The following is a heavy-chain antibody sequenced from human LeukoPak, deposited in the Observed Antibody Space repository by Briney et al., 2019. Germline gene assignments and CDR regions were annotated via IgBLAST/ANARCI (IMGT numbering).Heavy chain of an antibody. CDR2: INPNSGGT. CDR1: GYTFTGYY. CDR3: AREPAHYYYYGMDV. J-gene: IGHJ6*02. V-gene: IGHV1-2*02. Sequence: ASVKVSCKASGYTFTGYYMHWVRQAPGQGLEWMGWINPNSGGTNYAQKFQGRVTMTRDTSISTAYMELSRLRSDDTAVYYCAREPAHYYYYGMDVWGQGTTVTVSS.